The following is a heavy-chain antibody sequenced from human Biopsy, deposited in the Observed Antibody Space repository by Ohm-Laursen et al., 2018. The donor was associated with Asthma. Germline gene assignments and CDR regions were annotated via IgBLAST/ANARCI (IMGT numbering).Heavy chain of an antibody. J-gene: IGHJ6*02. CDR3: ARGYSGSDRIVYYYSGLEV. V-gene: IGHV1-69*13. CDR2: PIPVLGTP. D-gene: IGHD5-12*01. Sequence: SVKVSCKSSGDSFSNYAISWVRQAPGQGLEWMGGPIPVLGTPDHAQMFEGRVTITADESTSTAYMELSSLSSEDTAVYYCARGYSGSDRIVYYYSGLEVWGQGTTVTVSS. CDR1: GDSFSNYA.